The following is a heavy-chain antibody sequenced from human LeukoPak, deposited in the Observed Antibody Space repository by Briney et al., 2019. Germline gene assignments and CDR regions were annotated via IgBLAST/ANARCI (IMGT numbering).Heavy chain of an antibody. CDR2: TNHSGST. Sequence: SETLSLTCAVYGGSFSGYYWSWIRQPPGKGLEWIGETNHSGSTNYNPSLKSRVTISVDTSKNQFSLKLSSVTAADTAVYYCARGLRYCSGGSCSSGFDYWGQGTLVTVSS. CDR3: ARGLRYCSGGSCSSGFDY. J-gene: IGHJ4*02. V-gene: IGHV4-34*01. CDR1: GGSFSGYY. D-gene: IGHD2-15*01.